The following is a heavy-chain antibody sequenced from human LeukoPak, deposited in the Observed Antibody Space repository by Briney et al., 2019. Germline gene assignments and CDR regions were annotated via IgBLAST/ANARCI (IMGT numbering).Heavy chain of an antibody. J-gene: IGHJ4*02. V-gene: IGHV3-15*05. Sequence: GGSLRLSCAASGFSFSRAWMSWVRQAPGKGLEWVGRIKSKSDGGTTDYAAPVKGRFTISRDDSKNTLVLQVNSLKIEDTAVYYCTTVTLRPVGLWGQGTLVTVSS. CDR2: IKSKSDGGTT. CDR3: TTVTLRPVGL. D-gene: IGHD3-10*01. CDR1: GFSFSRAW.